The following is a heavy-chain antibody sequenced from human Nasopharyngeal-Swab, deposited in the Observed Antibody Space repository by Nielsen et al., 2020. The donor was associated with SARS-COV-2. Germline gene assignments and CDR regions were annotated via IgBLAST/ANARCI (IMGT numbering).Heavy chain of an antibody. CDR3: ARARGAYGDYYYYYYTDV. V-gene: IGHV6-1*01. D-gene: IGHD4-17*01. CDR1: GASVSSSSAA. CDR2: TYYRSKWYN. Sequence: SEPLSPTFAIPGASVSSSSAAWNWIRQSPSRGLEWLGRTYYRSKWYNDYAVSVKSRITINPDTSKNQFSLHLNSVTPEDTAVYYCARARGAYGDYYYYYYTDVWGKGTTVTVSS. J-gene: IGHJ6*03.